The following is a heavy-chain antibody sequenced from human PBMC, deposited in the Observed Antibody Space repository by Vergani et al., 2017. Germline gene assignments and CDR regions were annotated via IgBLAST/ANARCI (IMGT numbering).Heavy chain of an antibody. V-gene: IGHV4-61*02. CDR3: ARGGMTAPYCYYYGMDV. J-gene: IGHJ6*02. CDR2: IYTSGST. Sequence: QVQLQESGPGLVKPSQTLSLTCTVSGGSISSGSYYWSWIRQPAGKGLEWIGRIYTSGSTNYNPSLKSRVTISVDTSKNQFSLKLSSVTAADTAVYYCARGGMTAPYCYYYGMDVWGQGTTVTVSS. D-gene: IGHD2-21*02. CDR1: GGSISSGSYY.